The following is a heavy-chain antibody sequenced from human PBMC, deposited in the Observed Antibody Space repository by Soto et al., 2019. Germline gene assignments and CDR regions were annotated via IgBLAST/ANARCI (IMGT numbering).Heavy chain of an antibody. J-gene: IGHJ4*02. V-gene: IGHV3-30*18. CDR2: ISYDGSNK. CDR1: GFTFSSYG. CDR3: AKSPHNWNYGSPPGY. D-gene: IGHD1-7*01. Sequence: GGSLRLSCAASGFTFSSYGMHWVRQAPGKGLEWVAVISYDGSNKYYADSVKGRFTISRDNSKNTLYLQMNSLRAEDTAVYYCAKSPHNWNYGSPPGYWGQGTLVTVSS.